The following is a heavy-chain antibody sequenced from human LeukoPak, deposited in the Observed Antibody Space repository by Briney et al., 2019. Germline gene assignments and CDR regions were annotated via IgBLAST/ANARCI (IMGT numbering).Heavy chain of an antibody. D-gene: IGHD3-22*01. CDR3: ARGLTYYYDSSGFDY. J-gene: IGHJ4*02. CDR1: GYTFTSYG. Sequence: PQASVKVSCKASGYTFTSYGISWVRQAPGQGLEWMGWISAYNGNTNYAQKLQGRVTMTTDTSTSTAYMELRSLRSDDTAVYYCARGLTYYYDSSGFDYWGQGTLVTVSS. V-gene: IGHV1-18*01. CDR2: ISAYNGNT.